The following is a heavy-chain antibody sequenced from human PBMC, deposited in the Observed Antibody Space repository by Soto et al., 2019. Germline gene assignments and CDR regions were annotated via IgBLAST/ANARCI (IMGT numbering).Heavy chain of an antibody. CDR2: ITNSASTT. Sequence: EVQLLESGGGLVRPGGSLRLSCVASGFTFGSYAMTWVRQAPGKGLEWVSAITNSASTTYYADSVTGRFTISRDNSKNTLYLQMNNLRAEDTAVYYCAQDFGGRRPFHFWGQGPLVTVSS. CDR3: AQDFGGRRPFHF. J-gene: IGHJ4*02. CDR1: GFTFGSYA. D-gene: IGHD1-26*01. V-gene: IGHV3-23*01.